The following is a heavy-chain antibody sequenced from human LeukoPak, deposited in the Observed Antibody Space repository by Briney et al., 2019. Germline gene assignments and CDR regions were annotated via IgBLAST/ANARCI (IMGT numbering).Heavy chain of an antibody. V-gene: IGHV4-31*03. CDR1: GGSISSGGYY. CDR2: IYYSGST. CDR3: AREESYGDYCFDY. J-gene: IGHJ4*02. Sequence: PSETLSLTCTVSGGSISSGGYYWSWIRQHPGKGLEWIGYIYYSGSTYYNPSLKSRVTISVDTSKNQFSLKLSSVTAADTAVYYCAREESYGDYCFDYWGQGTLVTVSS. D-gene: IGHD4-17*01.